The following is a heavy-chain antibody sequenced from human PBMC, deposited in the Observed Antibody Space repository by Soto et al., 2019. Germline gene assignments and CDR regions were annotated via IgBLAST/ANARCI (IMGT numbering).Heavy chain of an antibody. CDR2: IFSSGST. V-gene: IGHV4-59*01. D-gene: IGHD6-13*01. CDR3: ARDRLYSSSWYVIDF. Sequence: QVQLQESGPGLVKPSETLSLTCTVSGGSISPYYWSWIRQPPGKGLEWIGYIFSSGSTFYNPSLTGRVTIAVDTSKNQFALTLSSVTAADTAVYYCARDRLYSSSWYVIDFWGQGTLVTVSS. J-gene: IGHJ4*02. CDR1: GGSISPYY.